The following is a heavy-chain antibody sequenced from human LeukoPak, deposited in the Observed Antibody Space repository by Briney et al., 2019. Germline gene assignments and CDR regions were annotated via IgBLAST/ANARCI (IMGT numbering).Heavy chain of an antibody. CDR3: ARRRPDSGYAF. CDR2: ISANGGPT. CDR1: GXTFSSYA. Sequence: GGSLRLSCTASGXTFSSYAMSWVRQVSGKGLECVSGISANGGPTYYADSVKGRFAIFRDNPKNTLYLQMNSLRAEDTAIYYCARRRPDSGYAFWGQGTLVTVSS. D-gene: IGHD5-12*01. V-gene: IGHV3-23*01. J-gene: IGHJ4*02.